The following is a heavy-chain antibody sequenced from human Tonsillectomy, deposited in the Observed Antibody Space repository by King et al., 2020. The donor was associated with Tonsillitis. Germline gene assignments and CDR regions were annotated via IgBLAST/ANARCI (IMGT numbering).Heavy chain of an antibody. V-gene: IGHV3-30*04. J-gene: IGHJ4*02. CDR3: ARDLMSGDWNDPLGYFDY. CDR2: ISYDGREK. D-gene: IGHD1-1*01. Sequence: VQLVESGGGVVQPGRSLRLSCTASGFTFSNYAMHWVRQAPGKGLEWVAIISYDGREKYYADSVKGRFTISRDNSKKKMYVQMNSLRAEDTAVYYCARDLMSGDWNDPLGYFDYWGQGTLVTVSS. CDR1: GFTFSNYA.